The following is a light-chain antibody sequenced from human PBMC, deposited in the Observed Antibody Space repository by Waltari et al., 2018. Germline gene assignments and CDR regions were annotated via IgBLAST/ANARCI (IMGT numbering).Light chain of an antibody. Sequence: QSVLTQPSSVSGAPRQRVTIPCNGGPPNIGPTYDFSWYQQIPGTAPRFLISGDSNRPSGVPDQFSASKSGTSASLAIADLHVEDEADYYCHSYDSSLSSWLFGGGTKLTVL. CDR1: PPNIGPTYD. CDR2: GDS. V-gene: IGLV1-40*01. J-gene: IGLJ3*02. CDR3: HSYDSSLSSWL.